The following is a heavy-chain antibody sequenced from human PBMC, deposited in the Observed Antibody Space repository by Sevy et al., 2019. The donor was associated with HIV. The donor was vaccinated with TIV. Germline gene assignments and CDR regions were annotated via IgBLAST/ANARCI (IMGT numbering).Heavy chain of an antibody. CDR3: ARAGRRYDSSGYYYVGDAFDI. V-gene: IGHV4-31*03. Sequence: SETLSLTCTVSGGSISSGGYYWSWIRQHPGKGLEWIGYIYYSGSTYYNPSLKSRVTISVDTSKNQFSLKLSSVTAADTAGYYCARAGRRYDSSGYYYVGDAFDIWGQGTMVTV. CDR2: IYYSGST. D-gene: IGHD3-22*01. CDR1: GGSISSGGYY. J-gene: IGHJ3*02.